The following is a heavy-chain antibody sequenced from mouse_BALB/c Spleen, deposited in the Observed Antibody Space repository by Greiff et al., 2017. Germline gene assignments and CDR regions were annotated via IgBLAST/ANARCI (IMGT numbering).Heavy chain of an antibody. CDR1: GYTFTSYY. CDR3: ARLYYGSTRYFDV. V-gene: IGHV1S81*02. CDR2: INPSNGGT. J-gene: IGHJ1*01. Sequence: QVQLQQSGAELVKPGASVKLSCKASGYTFTSYYMYWVKQRPGQGLEWIGEINPSNGGTNYSEKFKSKATLTVDKSSSTAYMQLSSLTSEDSAVYYCARLYYGSTRYFDVWGAGTTVTVSS. D-gene: IGHD1-1*01.